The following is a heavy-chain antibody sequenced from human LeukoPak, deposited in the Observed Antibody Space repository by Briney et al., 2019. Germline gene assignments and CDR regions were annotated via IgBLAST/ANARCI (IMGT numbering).Heavy chain of an antibody. CDR3: ARARNYYDSSGFYYEGDAFDI. J-gene: IGHJ3*02. V-gene: IGHV4-59*01. CDR2: IHSSGST. CDR1: GGSISSYH. D-gene: IGHD3-22*01. Sequence: SETLSLTCTVSGGSISSYHWSWIRQPPGKGLECIGYIHSSGSTNYNPSLKSRVTISVDTSKNQFSLKLSSVTAADTAVYYCARARNYYDSSGFYYEGDAFDIWGQGTMVTVSS.